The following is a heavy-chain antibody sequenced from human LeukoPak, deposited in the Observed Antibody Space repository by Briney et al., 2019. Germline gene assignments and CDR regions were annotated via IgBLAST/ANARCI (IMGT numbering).Heavy chain of an antibody. D-gene: IGHD3-22*01. CDR2: IIPIFGTA. CDR1: GGTFSSYA. V-gene: IGHV1-69*06. CDR3: AREPGGYRFDP. J-gene: IGHJ5*02. Sequence: ASVKVSCKASGGTFSSYAISWVRQAPGQGLEWMGGIIPIFGTANYAQKFQGRVTITADKSTSTAYMELSSLRSEDTAVYYCAREPGGYRFDPWGQGTLVTVSS.